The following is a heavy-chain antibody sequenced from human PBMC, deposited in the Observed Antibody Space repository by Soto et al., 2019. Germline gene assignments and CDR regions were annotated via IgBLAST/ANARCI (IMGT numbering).Heavy chain of an antibody. CDR3: ARAGGEPVAVKP. CDR2: IDPSGGNT. J-gene: IGHJ5*02. Sequence: QMHLEQSGAEVKKPGASVKISCTSSGYVLTWYHMHWVRQAPGQGLEWMGIIDPSGGNTTLAQRFQGRVAMSGDTSTSTVYMELKNLTFEDSAVYYCARAGGEPVAVKPWGQGTLVIVSS. CDR1: GYVLTWYH. V-gene: IGHV1-46*01. D-gene: IGHD3-16*01.